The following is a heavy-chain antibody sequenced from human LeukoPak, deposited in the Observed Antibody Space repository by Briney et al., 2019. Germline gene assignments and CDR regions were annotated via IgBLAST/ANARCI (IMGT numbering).Heavy chain of an antibody. CDR3: ASSDDYGGNRFDY. CDR2: ISSSSTSI. D-gene: IGHD4-23*01. CDR1: GFTFSIYS. V-gene: IGHV3-48*02. J-gene: IGHJ4*02. Sequence: QPGGSLRLSCAASGFTFSIYSMNWVRQPPGKGLEWVSYISSSSTSIYYADSVKRRFTISRDNAKNSLYPQMNSLRDDDTAVYYCASSDDYGGNRFDYWGQGTLVTVSS.